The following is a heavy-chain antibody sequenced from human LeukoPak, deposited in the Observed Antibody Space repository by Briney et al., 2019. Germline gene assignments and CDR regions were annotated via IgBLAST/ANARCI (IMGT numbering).Heavy chain of an antibody. V-gene: IGHV4-34*01. J-gene: IGHJ4*02. CDR3: ARGRKGYSYGLDY. CDR2: INHSGST. D-gene: IGHD5-18*01. CDR1: GGSFSGYY. Sequence: SETLSLTCAVYGGSFSGYYWSWIRQPPGKGLEWIGEINHSGSTNYNPSLKSRVTISVDTSKNQFSLKLSSVTAADTAVYYCARGRKGYSYGLDYWGQGTLVTVSS.